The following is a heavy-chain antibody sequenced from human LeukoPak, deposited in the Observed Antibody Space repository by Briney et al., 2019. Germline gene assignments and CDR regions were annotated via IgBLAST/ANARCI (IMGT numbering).Heavy chain of an antibody. D-gene: IGHD3-10*01. CDR1: GGSFSGYY. CDR2: INHSGST. CDR3: ARGRRITMVRGVVRGPFDY. V-gene: IGHV4-34*01. J-gene: IGHJ4*02. Sequence: SETLSLACAVYGGSFSGYYWSWIRQPPGKGLEWIGEINHSGSTNYNPSLKSRVTISVDTSKNQFSLKLSSVTAADTAVYYCARGRRITMVRGVVRGPFDYWGRGTLVTVSS.